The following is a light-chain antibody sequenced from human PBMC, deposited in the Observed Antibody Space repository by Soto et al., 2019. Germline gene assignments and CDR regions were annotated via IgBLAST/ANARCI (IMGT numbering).Light chain of an antibody. CDR2: GAS. V-gene: IGKV3-20*01. CDR3: QQYGSSPMYT. J-gene: IGKJ2*01. CDR1: QSVSSY. Sequence: EIVLTQSPATLSLSPGERATLSCRASQSVSSYLAWYQQKPGQAPRLLIYGASSRVTGIPDRFSGSGSGTDFTLTISRLEPEDFAVYYCQQYGSSPMYTFGQGTKVDIK.